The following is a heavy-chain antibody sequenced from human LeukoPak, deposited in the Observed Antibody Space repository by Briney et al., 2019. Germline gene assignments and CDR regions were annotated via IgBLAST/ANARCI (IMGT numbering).Heavy chain of an antibody. CDR1: GFTVSSNY. CDR3: ARELREHGVFDI. V-gene: IGHV3-53*01. J-gene: IGHJ3*02. CDR2: IYSGGST. D-gene: IGHD1-26*01. Sequence: PGGSLRLSCAASGFTVSSNYMSWVRQAPGKGLEWVSEIYSGGSTYYAASVKGRFSISRDNSKNTVYLQMNSLRVEDTAVYYCARELREHGVFDIWGQGIMVTVSS.